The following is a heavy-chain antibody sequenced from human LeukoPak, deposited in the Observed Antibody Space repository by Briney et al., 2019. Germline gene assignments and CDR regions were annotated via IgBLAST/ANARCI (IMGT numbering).Heavy chain of an antibody. J-gene: IGHJ6*02. Sequence: GGSLRPSCAASGFTFSSYSMNWVRQAPGKGLEWVSSISSSSSYIYYADSVKGRFTISRDNAKNSLYLQMNSLRAEDTAVYYCARWVGPYSSSSYGMDVWGQGTTVTVSS. CDR1: GFTFSSYS. CDR2: ISSSSSYI. V-gene: IGHV3-21*01. CDR3: ARWVGPYSSSSYGMDV. D-gene: IGHD6-13*01.